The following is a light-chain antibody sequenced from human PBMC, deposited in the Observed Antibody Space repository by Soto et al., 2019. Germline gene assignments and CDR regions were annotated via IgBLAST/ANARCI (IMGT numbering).Light chain of an antibody. V-gene: IGLV2-14*01. Sequence: QSALTQPASVSGSPGQSITISCTGTSSDVGGYKYVSWYQQHPGKAPKLMIYEVTNRPSGVSYGFSGSKSGNTASLTISGLQAEDEADYYCSSYTSRSTVAFGGGTKVTVL. CDR2: EVT. CDR3: SSYTSRSTVA. J-gene: IGLJ2*01. CDR1: SSDVGGYKY.